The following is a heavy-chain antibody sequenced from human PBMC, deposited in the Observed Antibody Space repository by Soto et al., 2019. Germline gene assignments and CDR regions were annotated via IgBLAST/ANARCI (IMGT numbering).Heavy chain of an antibody. D-gene: IGHD5-18*01. CDR3: AKDRRAYNYGNFDY. CDR2: ISGSGGHT. J-gene: IGHJ4*02. Sequence: LRLSCAASRFAFTGYAMSWARQTPGKGLEWVSGISGSGGHTFYADSVKGRFTISRDSSKNTLYLQMNSLRAEDTAIYYCAKDRRAYNYGNFDYWGQGTLVTVSS. V-gene: IGHV3-23*01. CDR1: RFAFTGYA.